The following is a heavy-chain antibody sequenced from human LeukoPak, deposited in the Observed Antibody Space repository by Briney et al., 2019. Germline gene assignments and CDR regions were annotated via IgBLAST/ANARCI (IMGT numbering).Heavy chain of an antibody. CDR2: IIPIFGTA. CDR3: ASLGSSGSGSYYKV. D-gene: IGHD3-10*01. V-gene: IGHV1-69*13. CDR1: GYTFTSYY. Sequence: SVKVSCKASGYTFTSYYMHWVRQAPGQGLEWMGGIIPIFGTANYAQKFQGRVTITADESTSTAYMELSSLRSEDTAVYYCASLGSSGSGSYYKVWGQGTLVTVSS. J-gene: IGHJ4*02.